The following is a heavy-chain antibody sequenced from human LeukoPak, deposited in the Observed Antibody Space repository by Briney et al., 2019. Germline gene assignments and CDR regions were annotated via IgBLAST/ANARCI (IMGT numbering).Heavy chain of an antibody. Sequence: SETLSLTCAVYGGSFSGYYWSWIRQPPGKGLEWIGEINHSGSTNYNPSLKSRATISVDTSKNQFSLKLSSVTAADTAVYYCARGPSHYYYGSGSRWYYFDYWGQGTLVTVSS. J-gene: IGHJ4*02. V-gene: IGHV4-34*01. D-gene: IGHD3-10*01. CDR3: ARGPSHYYYGSGSRWYYFDY. CDR2: INHSGST. CDR1: GGSFSGYY.